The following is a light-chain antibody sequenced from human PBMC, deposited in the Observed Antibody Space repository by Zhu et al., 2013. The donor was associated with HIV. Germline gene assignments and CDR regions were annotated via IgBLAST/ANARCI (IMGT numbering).Light chain of an antibody. CDR3: QSYDNNDVI. J-gene: IGLJ2*01. V-gene: IGLV6-57*01. CDR2: QHN. CDR1: SGSIASDY. Sequence: FMLTQPHSMSESPGKTVVLSCTRSSGSIASDYVQWYQQRPGRSPTTVIYQHNQRPSGVPDRFSGSIDRSSNFASLTISGLMPEDEADYYCQSYDNNDVIFGGGTKLTVL.